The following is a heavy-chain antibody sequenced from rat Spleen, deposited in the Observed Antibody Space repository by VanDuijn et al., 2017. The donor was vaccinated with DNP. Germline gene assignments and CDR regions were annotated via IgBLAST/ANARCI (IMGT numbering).Heavy chain of an antibody. J-gene: IGHJ2*01. CDR1: GFTFSDYN. CDR3: ARRDTTGIWFDY. CDR2: ISYDGSST. V-gene: IGHV5-7*01. Sequence: EVQLVESGGGLVQPGRSLKLSCAASGFTFSDYNMAWVRQAPKKGLEWVATISYDGSSTYYRDSVKGRFTISRDNAKSTLYLQMDSLRSEDTATYYCARRDTTGIWFDYWGQGVMVTVSS. D-gene: IGHD1-7*01.